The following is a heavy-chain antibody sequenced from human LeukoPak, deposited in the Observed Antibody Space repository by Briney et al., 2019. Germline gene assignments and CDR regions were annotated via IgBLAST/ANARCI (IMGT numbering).Heavy chain of an antibody. D-gene: IGHD3-3*01. CDR3: VRDYDFWSGYYPTRYYYYYMDV. Sequence: PSETLSPTCTVSGGSISSGGYYWSWIRQPAGKGLEWIGRIYTSGSTNYNPSLKSRVTISVDTSKNQFSLKLSSVTAADTAVYYCVRDYDFWSGYYPTRYYYYYMDVWGKGTTVTVSS. J-gene: IGHJ6*03. CDR2: IYTSGST. CDR1: GGSISSGGYY. V-gene: IGHV4-61*02.